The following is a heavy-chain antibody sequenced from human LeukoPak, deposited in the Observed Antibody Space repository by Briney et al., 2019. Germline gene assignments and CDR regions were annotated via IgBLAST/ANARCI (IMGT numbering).Heavy chain of an antibody. Sequence: SETLSLTCAVSGYSICSGYYWGWIRQPPGKGLEWIGSIYHSGSTYYNPSLKSRVTISVDTSKNHFSLKLSSVTAADTAVYYCARLYYYDSSGATDAFDIWGQGTMVTVSS. J-gene: IGHJ3*02. CDR1: GYSICSGYY. CDR2: IYHSGST. V-gene: IGHV4-38-2*01. D-gene: IGHD3-22*01. CDR3: ARLYYYDSSGATDAFDI.